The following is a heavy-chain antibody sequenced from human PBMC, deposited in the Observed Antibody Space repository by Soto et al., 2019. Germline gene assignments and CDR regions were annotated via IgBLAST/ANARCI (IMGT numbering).Heavy chain of an antibody. Sequence: ASVKVSCKASGGTFSSYGISWVRQAPGQGLEWMGWISAYNGNTNYAQKLQGRVTMTTDTSTSTAYMELRSLRSDDTAVYYCASVWFGEFDYWGQGTPVTVSS. CDR2: ISAYNGNT. CDR1: GGTFSSYG. J-gene: IGHJ4*02. V-gene: IGHV1-18*01. D-gene: IGHD3-10*01. CDR3: ASVWFGEFDY.